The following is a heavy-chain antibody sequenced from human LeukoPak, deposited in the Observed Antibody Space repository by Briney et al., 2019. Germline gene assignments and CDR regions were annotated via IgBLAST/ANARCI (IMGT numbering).Heavy chain of an antibody. CDR3: AKGPRITIFGVVIPYYYYYMDV. D-gene: IGHD3-3*01. V-gene: IGHV3-30*18. CDR2: ISYDGSNK. Sequence: PGGSLRLSCAASGFTFSSYGMHWVRQAPGKGLEWVAVISYDGSNKYYADSVKGRFTISRDNSKNTLYLQMNSLRAEDTAVYYCAKGPRITIFGVVIPYYYYYMDVWGKGTTVTVSS. CDR1: GFTFSSYG. J-gene: IGHJ6*03.